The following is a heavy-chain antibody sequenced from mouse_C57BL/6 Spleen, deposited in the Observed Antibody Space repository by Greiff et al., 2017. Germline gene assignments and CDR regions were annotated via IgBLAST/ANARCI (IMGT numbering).Heavy chain of an antibody. CDR3: TTGLGFDY. Sequence: EVKLQQSGAELVRPGASVKLSCTASGFNIKDDYMHWVKQRPEQGLEWIGWIDPENGDTEYASKFQGKATITADTSSNTAYLQLSSLTSEDTAVYYCTTGLGFDYWGQGTTLTVSS. CDR1: GFNIKDDY. V-gene: IGHV14-4*01. CDR2: IDPENGDT. D-gene: IGHD4-1*01. J-gene: IGHJ2*01.